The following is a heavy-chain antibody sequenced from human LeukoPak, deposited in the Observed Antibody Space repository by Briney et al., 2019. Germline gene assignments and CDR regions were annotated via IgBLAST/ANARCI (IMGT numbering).Heavy chain of an antibody. D-gene: IGHD2-15*01. CDR3: ARVYCSGGSCYSNAFDI. Sequence: ASVKVSCKASGYTFTSYYMHWVRQAPGQGLEWMGIINPSGGSTSYAQKFQGRVTMTRDTSTSTVYMELSSLRSEGMAVYYCARVYCSGGSCYSNAFDIWGQGTMVTVSS. CDR1: GYTFTSYY. V-gene: IGHV1-46*01. J-gene: IGHJ3*02. CDR2: INPSGGST.